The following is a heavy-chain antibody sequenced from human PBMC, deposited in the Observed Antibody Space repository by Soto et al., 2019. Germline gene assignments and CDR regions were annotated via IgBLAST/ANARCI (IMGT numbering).Heavy chain of an antibody. J-gene: IGHJ5*02. V-gene: IGHV4-34*01. CDR2: INHSGST. D-gene: IGHD2-2*01. Sequence: PSETLSLTCAVYGGSFSGYYWSWIRQPPGKGLEWIGEINHSGSTNYNPSLKSRVTISVDTSKNQFSLKLSSVTAADTAVYYCARGACSSNSCYLWWFEPWGQGTLVTVSS. CDR1: GGSFSGYY. CDR3: ARGACSSNSCYLWWFEP.